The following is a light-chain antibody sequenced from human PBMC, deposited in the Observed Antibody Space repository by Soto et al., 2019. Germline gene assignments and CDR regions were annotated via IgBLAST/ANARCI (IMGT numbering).Light chain of an antibody. CDR3: QQYYKWPPFT. V-gene: IGKV3-15*01. Sequence: EIVMTQSPATLSVSPGERATLSCRASQRIDTSLAWYQQRPGQAPRLLLYNAATRATGIPARFSGRGFGTEFTPTIRSLQSEDFALYYCQQYYKWPPFTFGPGTKVDI. CDR2: NAA. J-gene: IGKJ3*01. CDR1: QRIDTS.